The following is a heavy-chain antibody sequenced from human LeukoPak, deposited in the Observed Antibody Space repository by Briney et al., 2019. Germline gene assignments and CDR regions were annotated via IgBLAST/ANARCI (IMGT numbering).Heavy chain of an antibody. CDR2: INSDGSST. V-gene: IGHV3-74*01. CDR3: AKSSAYWATGYFDY. J-gene: IGHJ4*02. CDR1: GFTFSSYW. D-gene: IGHD2-21*01. Sequence: GGSLRLSCAASGFTFSSYWMHWVRQAPGKGLVWVSRINSDGSSTSYADSVKGRFTISRDNAKNTLYLQMNSLRAEDTALYYCAKSSAYWATGYFDYWGQGTLVTVSS.